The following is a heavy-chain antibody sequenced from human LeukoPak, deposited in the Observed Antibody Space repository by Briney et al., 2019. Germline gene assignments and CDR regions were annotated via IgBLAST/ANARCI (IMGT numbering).Heavy chain of an antibody. Sequence: ASVTVSCKASGYTFTNYGINWVRQAPGQGLEWMGWISGYNGDINYAQRLQGRVTMTTDTSTSTAYMELRSLSSDDTAVYYCARVLSREGYFDYRGQGTLVTVSS. D-gene: IGHD5-24*01. CDR1: GYTFTNYG. CDR2: ISGYNGDI. CDR3: ARVLSREGYFDY. J-gene: IGHJ4*02. V-gene: IGHV1-18*01.